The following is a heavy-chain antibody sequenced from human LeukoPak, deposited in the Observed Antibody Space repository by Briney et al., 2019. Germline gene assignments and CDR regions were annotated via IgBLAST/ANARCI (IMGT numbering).Heavy chain of an antibody. CDR3: ARGRGYYDSSGPDGFDY. D-gene: IGHD3-22*01. J-gene: IGHJ4*02. V-gene: IGHV1-8*02. CDR1: GYTFTSYG. Sequence: ASVKVSCKASGYTFTSYGISWVRQAPGQGLEWMGWMNPNSGNTGYAQKFQGRVTMTRNTSISTAYMELSSLRSEDTAVYYCARGRGYYDSSGPDGFDYWGQGTLVTVSS. CDR2: MNPNSGNT.